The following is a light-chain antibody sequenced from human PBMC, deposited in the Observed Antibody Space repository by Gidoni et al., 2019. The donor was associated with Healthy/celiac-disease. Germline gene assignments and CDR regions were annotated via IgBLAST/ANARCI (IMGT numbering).Light chain of an antibody. CDR3: QQYYSAQIT. J-gene: IGKJ5*01. V-gene: IGKV4-1*01. CDR2: WAS. Sequence: DIVMTQTPDPPAVSLCETATITRKSSQSVLDSPNNKNYLAWYQQKPGQPPKLLIYWASTRESGVPDRFSGSGSGTDFTLTISSLQAEDVAVYYCQQYYSAQITFGQGTRLEIK. CDR1: QSVLDSPNNKNY.